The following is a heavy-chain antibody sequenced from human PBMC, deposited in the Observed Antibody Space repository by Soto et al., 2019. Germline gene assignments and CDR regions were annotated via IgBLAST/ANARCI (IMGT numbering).Heavy chain of an antibody. Sequence: SETLSLTCTVSGGSVTNSSYYWGWIRQSPGKGLEWIGSVYYRGRSYSKSSVKSRVTISVDTSRNRFSLSLNSVTASDTAVYFCVSQRTTVPTQAYFDYWGQGTLVTVSS. V-gene: IGHV4-39*01. CDR1: GGSVTNSSYY. CDR3: VSQRTTVPTQAYFDY. D-gene: IGHD4-17*01. CDR2: VYYRGRS. J-gene: IGHJ4*02.